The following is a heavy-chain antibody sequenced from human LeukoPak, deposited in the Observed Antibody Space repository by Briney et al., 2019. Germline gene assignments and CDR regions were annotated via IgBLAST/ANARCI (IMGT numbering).Heavy chain of an antibody. CDR1: GYTFTTYG. V-gene: IGHV1-18*01. Sequence: GASVKVSCKASGYTFTTYGISWVRQAPGQGLEWMGWISVYSGNANYAQKLQGRVTMTTDTSTSTAYMDLRSLRYDDTAMYYCARDLAYVAGSFDYWGQGTLVTVSS. CDR3: ARDLAYVAGSFDY. J-gene: IGHJ4*02. D-gene: IGHD6-19*01. CDR2: ISVYSGNA.